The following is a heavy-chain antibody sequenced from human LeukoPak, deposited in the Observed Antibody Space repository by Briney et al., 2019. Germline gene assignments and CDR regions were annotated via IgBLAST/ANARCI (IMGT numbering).Heavy chain of an antibody. Sequence: GGSLRLSCAASGFTVSSNYMSWVRQATGKGLEWVSAIGTAGDTYYPGSVKGRFTISRENAKNSLYLQMNSLRAGDTAVYYCARDRDDSSLCYFDLWGRGTLVTVSS. V-gene: IGHV3-13*01. D-gene: IGHD3-22*01. CDR1: GFTVSSNY. CDR2: IGTAGDT. J-gene: IGHJ2*01. CDR3: ARDRDDSSLCYFDL.